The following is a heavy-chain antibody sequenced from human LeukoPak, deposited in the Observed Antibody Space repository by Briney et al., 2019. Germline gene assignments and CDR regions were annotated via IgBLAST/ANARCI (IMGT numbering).Heavy chain of an antibody. J-gene: IGHJ3*02. V-gene: IGHV1-24*01. D-gene: IGHD3-22*01. Sequence: GASVKVSCKVSGYTLTELSMHWVRQAPGKGLEWMGGFDPEDGETIYAQKFQGRVTMTEDTSTDTAYMELSSLRSEDTAVYYCARVLADYYDSSGVYAFDIWGQGTMVTVSS. CDR1: GYTLTELS. CDR2: FDPEDGET. CDR3: ARVLADYYDSSGVYAFDI.